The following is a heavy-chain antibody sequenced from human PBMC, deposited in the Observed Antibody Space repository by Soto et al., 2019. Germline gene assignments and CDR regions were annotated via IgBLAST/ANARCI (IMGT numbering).Heavy chain of an antibody. D-gene: IGHD6-19*01. CDR2: ISGSGGST. Sequence: EVQLLESGGGLVQPGGSLRLSCAASGFTFSSYAMSWVRQAPGKGLEWVSAISGSGGSTYYADSVKGRFTISRDNSKNTLYLQMNSLRAEDTAVYYCAKDLFFFGSGWSYNWFDPWGQGTLVTVSS. CDR1: GFTFSSYA. J-gene: IGHJ5*02. V-gene: IGHV3-23*01. CDR3: AKDLFFFGSGWSYNWFDP.